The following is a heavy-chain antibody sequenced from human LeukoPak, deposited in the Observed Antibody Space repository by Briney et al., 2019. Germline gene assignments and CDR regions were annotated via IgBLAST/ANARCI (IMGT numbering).Heavy chain of an antibody. Sequence: PSETLSLTCAVYGGSFSGYYWSWIRQPPGKWLEWIGEINHSGSTNYNPSLKSRVTISVDTSKHQYSLKLSSVTAADTAVYYCATAITMVRGVITPNPVFDYWGQGTLVTVSS. CDR1: GGSFSGYY. J-gene: IGHJ4*02. V-gene: IGHV4-34*01. CDR2: INHSGST. CDR3: ATAITMVRGVITPNPVFDY. D-gene: IGHD3-10*01.